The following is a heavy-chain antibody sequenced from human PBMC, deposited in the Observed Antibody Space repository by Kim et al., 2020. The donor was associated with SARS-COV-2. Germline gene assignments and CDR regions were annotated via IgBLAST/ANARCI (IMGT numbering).Heavy chain of an antibody. Sequence: YAQNFQGRITISADKEANPVFLEVHSLESDDTAVYYCARETDGDYGSQFDYWGQGTLVTVSS. D-gene: IGHD4-17*01. V-gene: IGHV1-69*04. J-gene: IGHJ4*02. CDR3: ARETDGDYGSQFDY.